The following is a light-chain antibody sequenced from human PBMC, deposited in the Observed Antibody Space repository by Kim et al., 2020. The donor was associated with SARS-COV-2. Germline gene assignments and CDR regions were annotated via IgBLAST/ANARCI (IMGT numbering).Light chain of an antibody. Sequence: ASGGDRVTITCRASQDITNYLDWFQQKPGKAPKSLIFAASSLQAGVPSRFSGSGSGTHFTLTISSLQPEDFATYYCHQYNSYPQTFGQGTKVDIK. CDR3: HQYNSYPQT. J-gene: IGKJ1*01. CDR2: AAS. V-gene: IGKV1-16*01. CDR1: QDITNY.